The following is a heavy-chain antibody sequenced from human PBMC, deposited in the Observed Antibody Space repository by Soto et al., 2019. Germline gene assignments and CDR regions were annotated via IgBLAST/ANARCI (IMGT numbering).Heavy chain of an antibody. CDR3: ARRAAGYGSGLFDF. Sequence: PSETLSLTCTVSGGSISSYYWSWIRQPPGKGLEWIGYIYYSGSTNYNPSIKSQITISVDTSKNQFSLKLNSVTAADTAVYYCARRAAGYGSGLFDFWGQGTLVTVSS. J-gene: IGHJ4*02. D-gene: IGHD2-15*01. V-gene: IGHV4-59*01. CDR2: IYYSGST. CDR1: GGSISSYY.